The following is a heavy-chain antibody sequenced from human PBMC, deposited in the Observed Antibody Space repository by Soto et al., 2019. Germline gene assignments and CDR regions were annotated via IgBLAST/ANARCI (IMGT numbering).Heavy chain of an antibody. CDR1: GFTFSSFA. CDR3: ARDFVVGGPTINYYYGMDV. CDR2: ISSSGATT. J-gene: IGHJ6*02. Sequence: PGGSLRLSCVASGFTFSSFAMTWVRQAPGKGLEWVSGISSSGATTYYADSVKGRFTASRDNSKNTLYLQMNSLGAEDTAVYYCARDFVVGGPTINYYYGMDVWGQGTTVTVS. D-gene: IGHD1-26*01. V-gene: IGHV3-23*01.